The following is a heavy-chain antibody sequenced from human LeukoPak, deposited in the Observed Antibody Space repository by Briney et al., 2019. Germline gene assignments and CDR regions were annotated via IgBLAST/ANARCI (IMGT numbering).Heavy chain of an antibody. D-gene: IGHD3-22*01. CDR3: AHKLRNYYDASGSQFDY. V-gene: IGHV2-5*02. J-gene: IGHJ4*02. Sequence: SGPTLVKPTQTLTLTCTFSGFSLSTSGVGVGCIRQPPGKALEWLALIFWDDDKRYSPSLKSRLTITKDTYKNQVVLTVTNMDPVDTATYYCAHKLRNYYDASGSQFDYWGQGTLVTVSS. CDR1: GFSLSTSGVG. CDR2: IFWDDDK.